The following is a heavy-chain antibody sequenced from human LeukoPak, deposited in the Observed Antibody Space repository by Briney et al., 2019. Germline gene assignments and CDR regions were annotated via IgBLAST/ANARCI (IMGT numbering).Heavy chain of an antibody. V-gene: IGHV3-7*01. CDR3: ARGRRGLYFDY. CDR1: GFTFSSYW. J-gene: IGHJ4*02. CDR2: IKQDGSEK. Sequence: PGGSLRLSCAASGFTFSSYWMSWVRQAPGKGLEWVANIKQDGSEKYYVDSVKGRFTFSRDNAKNSLYLQMNSLRAEDTAVYYCARGRRGLYFDYWGQGTLVTVSS. D-gene: IGHD3-10*01.